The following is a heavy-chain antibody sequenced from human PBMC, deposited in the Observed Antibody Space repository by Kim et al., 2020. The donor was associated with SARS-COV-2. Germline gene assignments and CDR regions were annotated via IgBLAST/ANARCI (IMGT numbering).Heavy chain of an antibody. Sequence: GGSLRLSCTASGFTLGDFAMSWVRQAPGKGLEWVGFIRSKAYGGATEYAASVKGRFTISRDDSKSIAYLQMNSLKTEDTAVYYCTRGVLVGGSHYYFDYWGQGTLVTVSS. J-gene: IGHJ4*02. CDR1: GFTLGDFA. V-gene: IGHV3-49*04. CDR2: IRSKAYGGAT. D-gene: IGHD2-15*01. CDR3: TRGVLVGGSHYYFDY.